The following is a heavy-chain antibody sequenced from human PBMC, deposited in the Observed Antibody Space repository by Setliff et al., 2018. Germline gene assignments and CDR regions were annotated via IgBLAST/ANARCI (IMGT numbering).Heavy chain of an antibody. Sequence: ASVKVSCKASGYTFRSYAVNWVRQAPGQGLEWMGWNSAYAQKFQGRVTMTTDTPTSTAYMELRSLRSDDTAVYYCARGPPDFVVVPAAAKFDFWGQGTLVTVSS. J-gene: IGHJ4*02. CDR2: NSA. CDR3: ARGPPDFVVVPAAAKFDF. D-gene: IGHD2-2*01. V-gene: IGHV1-18*01. CDR1: GYTFRSYA.